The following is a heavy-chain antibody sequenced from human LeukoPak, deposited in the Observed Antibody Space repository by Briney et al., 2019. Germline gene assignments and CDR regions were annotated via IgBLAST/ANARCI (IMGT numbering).Heavy chain of an antibody. Sequence: GGSLRLSCAASGFTFSRYGMHWVRQVPGKGLEWVAFIRYDGSNEYYADSVKGRFTISRDNSKNTLFLQMSTLRAEDTAVYFCAKGGSTGCYTGTCAFDMWGQGTLVTVSS. CDR1: GFTFSRYG. V-gene: IGHV3-30*02. CDR3: AKGGSTGCYTGTCAFDM. D-gene: IGHD2-2*02. J-gene: IGHJ3*02. CDR2: IRYDGSNE.